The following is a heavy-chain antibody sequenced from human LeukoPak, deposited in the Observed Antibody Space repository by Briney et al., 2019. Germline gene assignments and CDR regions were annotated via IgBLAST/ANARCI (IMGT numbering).Heavy chain of an antibody. J-gene: IGHJ3*02. V-gene: IGHV3-7*03. CDR3: ARAGYCSGGSCYWDDAFDI. D-gene: IGHD2-15*01. CDR2: IRQDGSDK. CDR1: GFTFSGYW. Sequence: PGGSLRLSCAASGFTFSGYWMSWVRQAPGKGLEWVANIRQDGSDKYYVDSVKGRFTISRDNADYSLYLHMSSLKASDTAMYYCARAGYCSGGSCYWDDAFDIWGQGTMVTVSS.